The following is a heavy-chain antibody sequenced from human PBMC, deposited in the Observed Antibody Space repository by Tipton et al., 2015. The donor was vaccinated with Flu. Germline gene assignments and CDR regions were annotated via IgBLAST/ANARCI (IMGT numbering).Heavy chain of an antibody. Sequence: SGFTFSSYGMHWVRQAPGKGLEWVAVIWYDGSNKYYADSVKGRFTISRDNSKNTLYLQMNSLRAEDTAVYYCARDEGIAAAGAIDAFDIWGQGTMVTVSS. V-gene: IGHV3-33*01. CDR2: IWYDGSNK. CDR1: GFTFSSYG. D-gene: IGHD6-13*01. CDR3: ARDEGIAAAGAIDAFDI. J-gene: IGHJ3*02.